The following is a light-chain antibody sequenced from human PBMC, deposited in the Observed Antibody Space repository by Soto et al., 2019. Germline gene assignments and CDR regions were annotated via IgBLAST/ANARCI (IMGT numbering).Light chain of an antibody. CDR2: GAS. V-gene: IGKV3-20*01. CDR3: QQSDSSTKT. Sequence: EIVLTQSPGTLSLSQGERATLYCRASPSVSSSYLAWYQKKPGQAPRPLIYGASSRATGIPDRFSGTVSGTDFTLTIRRLETEDCAVYEGQQSDSSTKTFCPSTKVDNK. J-gene: IGKJ1*01. CDR1: PSVSSSY.